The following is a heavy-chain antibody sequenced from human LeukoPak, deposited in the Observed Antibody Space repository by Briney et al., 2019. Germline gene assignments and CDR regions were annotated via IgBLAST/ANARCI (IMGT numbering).Heavy chain of an antibody. CDR1: GGSFSGYY. J-gene: IGHJ4*02. V-gene: IGHV4-34*01. D-gene: IGHD3-9*01. CDR2: INHSGST. CDR3: ARGGSVLRYFDWLGRQNYFDY. Sequence: SETLSLTCAVYGGSFSGYYWSWIRQPPGKGLEWIGEINHSGSTNYNPSLKSRVTISVDTSKNQFSLKLSSVTAADTAVYYCARGGSVLRYFDWLGRQNYFDYWGQGTLVTVSS.